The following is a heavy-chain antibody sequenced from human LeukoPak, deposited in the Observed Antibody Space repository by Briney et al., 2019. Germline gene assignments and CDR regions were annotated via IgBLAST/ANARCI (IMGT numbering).Heavy chain of an antibody. CDR3: ARDRGSLTSCRGADCYSRIDY. D-gene: IGHD2-21*02. Sequence: GGSLRLSCAASGFTFSNYGMNWVRQAPGKGLEWVTVISYDGRNEYYADAVKSRLTISRDNSKNTLYLQMNSLRDEDSAVYYCARDRGSLTSCRGADCYSRIDYWGQGTLVTVSS. CDR1: GFTFSNYG. CDR2: ISYDGRNE. J-gene: IGHJ4*02. V-gene: IGHV3-30*03.